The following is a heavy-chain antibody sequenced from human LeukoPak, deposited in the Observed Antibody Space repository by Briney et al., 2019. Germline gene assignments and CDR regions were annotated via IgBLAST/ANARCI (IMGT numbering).Heavy chain of an antibody. J-gene: IGHJ5*02. CDR3: ARETYSSSTPRKNWFDP. V-gene: IGHV1-69*04. D-gene: IGHD6-6*01. CDR1: GGTFSSYA. CDR2: IIPILGIA. Sequence: SVKVSCKASGGTFSSYAISWVRQAPGQGLEWMGRIIPILGIANYAQKFQGRVTITADKSTSTAYMELSSLRSEDTAVYYCARETYSSSTPRKNWFDPWGQGTLVTVSS.